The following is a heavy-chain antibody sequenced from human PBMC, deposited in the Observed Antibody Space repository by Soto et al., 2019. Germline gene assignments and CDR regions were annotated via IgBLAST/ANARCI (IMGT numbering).Heavy chain of an antibody. D-gene: IGHD6-19*01. Sequence: GGSLRLSCAASGFTFDDYAMHWVRQAPGKGLEWVSGISWNSGSIGYADSVKGRFTISRDNAKNSLYLQMNSLRAEDTALYYCAKVLTPYSSGWHNWFDPWGQGTLVTVSS. J-gene: IGHJ5*02. CDR3: AKVLTPYSSGWHNWFDP. CDR1: GFTFDDYA. V-gene: IGHV3-9*01. CDR2: ISWNSGSI.